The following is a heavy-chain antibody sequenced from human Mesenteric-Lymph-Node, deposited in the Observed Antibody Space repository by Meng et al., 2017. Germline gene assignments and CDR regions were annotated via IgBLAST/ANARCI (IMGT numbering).Heavy chain of an antibody. CDR1: GGSISGTNW. D-gene: IGHD6-19*01. CDR2: IYHSGST. Sequence: GLLQGPGRGLGHPSGTLSLTCAVSGGSISGTNWWSWVRQPPGKGLEWIGEIYHSGSTNYNPSLKSRVTISIDKSKNQFSLRLSSVTAADTAVYYCARDNSGWYDYWGQGTLVTVSS. CDR3: ARDNSGWYDY. J-gene: IGHJ4*02. V-gene: IGHV4-4*02.